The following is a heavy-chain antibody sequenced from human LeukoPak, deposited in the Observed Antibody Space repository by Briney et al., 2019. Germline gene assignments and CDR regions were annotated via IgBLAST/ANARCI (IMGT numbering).Heavy chain of an antibody. Sequence: ASVKVSCKASGYTFTSYGISWVRQAPGQGLEWMGWISAYNGNTNYAQKLQGRVTMTTDTSTSTAYMELRSLRSDDTAVYYCAREVTYYDYVWGSYRYFDYWGQETLVTVSS. V-gene: IGHV1-18*01. CDR2: ISAYNGNT. J-gene: IGHJ4*02. D-gene: IGHD3-16*02. CDR1: GYTFTSYG. CDR3: AREVTYYDYVWGSYRYFDY.